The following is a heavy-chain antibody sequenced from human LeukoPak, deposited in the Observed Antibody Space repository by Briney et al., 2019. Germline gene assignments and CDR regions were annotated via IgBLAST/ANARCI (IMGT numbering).Heavy chain of an antibody. V-gene: IGHV3-7*01. D-gene: IGHD1-26*01. CDR3: TRDTDGSLDY. J-gene: IGHJ4*02. Sequence: SGGSLRLSCAASGFTFTNSWMAWVRQAPGKGLEWVANIKQDGSTIHYADSLKGRFTISRDNPKNSLYLQMNNLRADDTAVYYCTRDTDGSLDYWGQGILVTVAS. CDR2: IKQDGSTI. CDR1: GFTFTNSW.